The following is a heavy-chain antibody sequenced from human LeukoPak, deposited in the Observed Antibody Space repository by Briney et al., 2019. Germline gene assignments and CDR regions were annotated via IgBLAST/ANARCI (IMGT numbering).Heavy chain of an antibody. Sequence: GGSLRLSSAASGFTFSTYWMSWVRQAPGKGLEWVANIKQDGSEKYYVDSVKGRFTIARDNAKNSLYLQMNSLRAEDTAMYYCARDSAGNDYWGQGTLVTVSS. D-gene: IGHD6-13*01. CDR2: IKQDGSEK. V-gene: IGHV3-7*01. CDR3: ARDSAGNDY. CDR1: GFTFSTYW. J-gene: IGHJ4*02.